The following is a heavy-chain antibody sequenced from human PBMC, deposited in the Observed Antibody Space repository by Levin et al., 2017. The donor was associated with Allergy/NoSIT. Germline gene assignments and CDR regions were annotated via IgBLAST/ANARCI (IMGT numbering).Heavy chain of an antibody. J-gene: IGHJ3*02. CDR1: GFTFSSYS. V-gene: IGHV3-21*01. CDR3: ATATIFGVVIPVNAFDI. D-gene: IGHD3-3*01. CDR2: ISSSSSYI. Sequence: LSLTCAASGFTFSSYSMNWVRQAPGKGLEWVSSISSSSSYIYYADSVKGRFTISRDNAKNSLYLQMNSLRAEDTAVYYCATATIFGVVIPVNAFDIWGQGTMVTVSS.